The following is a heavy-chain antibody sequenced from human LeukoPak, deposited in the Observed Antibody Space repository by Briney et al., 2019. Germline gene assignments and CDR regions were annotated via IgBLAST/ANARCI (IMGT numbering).Heavy chain of an antibody. CDR1: GGTFSSYA. J-gene: IGHJ4*02. Sequence: SVKVSCKASGGTFSSYAISWVRQAPGQGLEWMGGIIPIFGTANYAQKFQGRVTITTDESTSTAYMELSSLRSEDMAVYYCARSIAAAGEFDYWGQGTLVTVSS. CDR3: ARSIAAAGEFDY. V-gene: IGHV1-69*05. CDR2: IIPIFGTA. D-gene: IGHD6-13*01.